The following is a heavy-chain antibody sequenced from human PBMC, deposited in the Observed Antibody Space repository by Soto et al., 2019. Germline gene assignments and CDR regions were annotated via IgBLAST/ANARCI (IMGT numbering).Heavy chain of an antibody. V-gene: IGHV1-18*04. D-gene: IGHD3-3*01. Sequence: ASVKFSCKASGYTFTCYVISWVRQAPGQVLEWMGWISAYNGNTNYAQKLQGRVTMNTDTYTSTAYMELRSLRSDDTAVYYCARDITVFGVVTQFYWGQGTMVTVSS. J-gene: IGHJ4*02. CDR2: ISAYNGNT. CDR3: ARDITVFGVVTQFY. CDR1: GYTFTCYV.